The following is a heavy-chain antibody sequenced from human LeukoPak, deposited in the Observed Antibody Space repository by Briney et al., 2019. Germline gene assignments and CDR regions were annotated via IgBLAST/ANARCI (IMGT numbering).Heavy chain of an antibody. CDR2: IFPSHST. J-gene: IGHJ4*02. D-gene: IGHD3-10*01. CDR1: GLTVSTDY. Sequence: GGSLRLSCAASGLTVSTDYMSWVRQAPGKGLEWVLVIFPSHSTYYADSVKGRFTISRDNSKNAVYLQMNSLRPEDTAVYYCATKAGSGGGYFDYWGQGTLVTVSS. CDR3: ATKAGSGGGYFDY. V-gene: IGHV3-53*05.